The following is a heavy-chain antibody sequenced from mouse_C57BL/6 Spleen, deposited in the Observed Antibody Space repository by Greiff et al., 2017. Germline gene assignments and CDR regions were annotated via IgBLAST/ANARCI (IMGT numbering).Heavy chain of an antibody. CDR1: GFTFNTYA. Sequence: EVQGVESGGGLVQPKGSLKLSCAASGFTFNTYAMYWVRQAPGKGLEWVARISSRSSNYATYYADSVKDRFTISRDDSQSMLYLQMSNLKTEDTAMYYCAREGDDDYYPYFGDWGHTTTLT. D-gene: IGHD2-3*01. CDR3: AREGDDDYYPYFGD. CDR2: ISSRSSNYAT. J-gene: IGHJ2*01. V-gene: IGHV10-3*01.